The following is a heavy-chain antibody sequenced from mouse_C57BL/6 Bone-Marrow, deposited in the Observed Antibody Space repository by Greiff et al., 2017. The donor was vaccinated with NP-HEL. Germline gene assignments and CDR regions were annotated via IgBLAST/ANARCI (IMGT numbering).Heavy chain of an antibody. D-gene: IGHD1-1*01. Sequence: VKVVESGAELARPGASVKLSCKASGYTFTSYGISWVKQRTGQGLEWIGEIYPRSGNTYYNEKFKGKATLTADKSSSTAYMELRSLTSEDSAVDFCASKDYYGSTLFAYWGQGTLVTVSA. J-gene: IGHJ3*01. CDR3: ASKDYYGSTLFAY. CDR2: IYPRSGNT. V-gene: IGHV1-81*01. CDR1: GYTFTSYG.